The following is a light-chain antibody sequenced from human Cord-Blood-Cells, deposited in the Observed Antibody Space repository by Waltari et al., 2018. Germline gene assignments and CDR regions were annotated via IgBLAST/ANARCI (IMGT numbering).Light chain of an antibody. CDR3: QQLNSDPFT. CDR1: QGISSY. CDR2: AAS. J-gene: IGKJ3*01. Sequence: DIQLTQSPSFLSASVGDRVTITCRASQGISSYLAWYQQKPGKAPKLLIYAASTLQSGGPSRFSSSGSGTEFTLTISSLQPEECATYYCQQLNSDPFTFGPGTKGDIK. V-gene: IGKV1-9*01.